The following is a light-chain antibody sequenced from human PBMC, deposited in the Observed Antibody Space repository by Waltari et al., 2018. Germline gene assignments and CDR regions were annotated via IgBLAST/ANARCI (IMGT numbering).Light chain of an antibody. V-gene: IGKV1-5*03. CDR3: QQYNSYSAT. CDR1: PSISRW. CDR2: KAS. Sequence: DIQMTQSPSPLSASVGDVVTITCRASPSISRWLAWYQQKPGKDPKLLIYKASTLESGVPSKFSGSGSGTEFTLTISSLQPDDFATYYCQQYNSYSATFGQGTKLEIK. J-gene: IGKJ2*01.